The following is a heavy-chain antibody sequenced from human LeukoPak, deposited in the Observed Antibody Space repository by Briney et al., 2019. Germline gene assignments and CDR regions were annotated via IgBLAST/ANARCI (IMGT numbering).Heavy chain of an antibody. D-gene: IGHD5-18*01. CDR3: ARDRVLKGIQLWLPY. Sequence: GSLRLSCAASGFTFSSYAMHWVRQAPGKGLEWVAVISYDGSNKYYADSVKGRFTISRDNSKNTLYLQMNSLRAEDTAVYYCARDRVLKGIQLWLPYWGQGTLVTVSS. CDR1: GFTFSSYA. V-gene: IGHV3-30-3*01. CDR2: ISYDGSNK. J-gene: IGHJ4*02.